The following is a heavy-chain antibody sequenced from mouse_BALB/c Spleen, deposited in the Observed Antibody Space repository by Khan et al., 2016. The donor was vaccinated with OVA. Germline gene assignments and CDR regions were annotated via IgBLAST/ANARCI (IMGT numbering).Heavy chain of an antibody. D-gene: IGHD3-2*02. Sequence: VQLKQSGPGLVKPSQSLSLTCTVTGYSITSDYAWNWIRQFPGNKLEWMGYISYSGNTKYNPSLKSRISITRDTSTNQFFLQLNFVTIEDTATYYCARIQGGDFDYWGQGTTLTVSS. V-gene: IGHV3-2*02. CDR3: ARIQGGDFDY. CDR2: ISYSGNT. J-gene: IGHJ2*01. CDR1: GYSITSDYA.